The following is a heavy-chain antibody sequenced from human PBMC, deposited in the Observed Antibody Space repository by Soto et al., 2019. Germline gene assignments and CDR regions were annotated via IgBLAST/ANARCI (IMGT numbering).Heavy chain of an antibody. CDR2: IYPGDSDT. J-gene: IGHJ6*02. D-gene: IGHD3-16*01. CDR3: ARQSVFMTPYYGIDV. V-gene: IGHV5-51*01. Sequence: PGESLKISCKGSGYSFTTDWIGWVRQMPGKGLEWMGVIYPGDSDTSYSPSFQGQVTISADKSISTAYLQWRSLKASDTAMYYCARQSVFMTPYYGIDVWGQGTTVTVSS. CDR1: GYSFTTDW.